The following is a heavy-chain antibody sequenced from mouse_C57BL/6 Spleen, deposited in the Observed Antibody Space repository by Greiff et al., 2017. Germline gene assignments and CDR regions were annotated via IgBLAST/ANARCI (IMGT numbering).Heavy chain of an antibody. D-gene: IGHD2-10*02. CDR1: GYSFTGYY. CDR3: ARMRYGYAMDY. V-gene: IGHV1-31*01. J-gene: IGHJ4*01. Sequence: VHVKQSGPELVKPGASVKISCKASGYSFTGYYMHWVKQSHGNILDWIGYIYPYNGVSSYNQKFKGKATLTVDKSSSTAYMELRSLTSEDSAVYYCARMRYGYAMDYWGQGTSVTVSS. CDR2: IYPYNGVS.